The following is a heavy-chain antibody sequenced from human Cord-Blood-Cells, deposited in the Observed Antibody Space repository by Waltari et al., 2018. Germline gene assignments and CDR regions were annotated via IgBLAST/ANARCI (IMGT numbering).Heavy chain of an antibody. D-gene: IGHD1-1*01. CDR2: IKQDGREK. V-gene: IGHV3-7*01. CDR3: ARGGTTYLSPSGY. J-gene: IGHJ4*02. CDR1: GFTFSSYW. Sequence: EVQLVESGGGLVQPGGSLRLSCAASGFTFSSYWMSWVRQAPGKGLEWGDNIKQDGREKYYVDSVKGRFTIARDNAKNSLYLQMNSLRAEDTAVYYCARGGTTYLSPSGYWGQGTLVTVSS.